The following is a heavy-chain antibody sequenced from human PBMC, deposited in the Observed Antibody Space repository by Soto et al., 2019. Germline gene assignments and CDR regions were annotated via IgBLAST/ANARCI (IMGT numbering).Heavy chain of an antibody. CDR3: ARDEGQTWDY. CDR1: GFTFSSYA. J-gene: IGHJ4*02. CDR2: ISYDGSNK. V-gene: IGHV3-30-3*01. Sequence: QVQLVESGGGVVQPGRSLRLSCAASGFTFSSYAMHWVRQAPGKGLEWVAVISYDGSNKYYADSVKGRFTISRDNSKNTLYLQMNSLRAEDTAVYYCARDEGQTWDYWGQGTLVTVSS.